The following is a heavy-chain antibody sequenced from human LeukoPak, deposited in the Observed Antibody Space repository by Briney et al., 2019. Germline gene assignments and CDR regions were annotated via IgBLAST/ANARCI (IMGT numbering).Heavy chain of an antibody. CDR2: IIPIFGTA. V-gene: IGHV1-69*05. CDR3: ARVYSSWGISWFDP. J-gene: IGHJ5*02. CDR1: GGTFSSYA. D-gene: IGHD6-13*01. Sequence: ASVKVSCKASGGTFSSYAIGWVRQAPGQGLEWMGGIIPIFGTANYAQKFQGRVTITTDESTSTAYMELSSLRSEDTAVYYCARVYSSWGISWFDPWGQGTLVTVSS.